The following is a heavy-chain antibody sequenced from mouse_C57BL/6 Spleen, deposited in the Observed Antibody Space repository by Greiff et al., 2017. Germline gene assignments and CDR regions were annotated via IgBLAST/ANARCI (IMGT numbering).Heavy chain of an antibody. CDR1: GYTFTDYN. CDR2: INPNNGGT. Sequence: VQLQQSGPELVKPGASVKMSCKASGYTFTDYNMHWVKQSHGKSLEWIGYINPNNGGTSYNQKFKGKATLTVNKSSSTAYMELRSLTSEDSADYYCAKASYDYDDGNFDYWGQGTTLTGSS. V-gene: IGHV1-22*01. J-gene: IGHJ2*01. CDR3: AKASYDYDDGNFDY. D-gene: IGHD2-4*01.